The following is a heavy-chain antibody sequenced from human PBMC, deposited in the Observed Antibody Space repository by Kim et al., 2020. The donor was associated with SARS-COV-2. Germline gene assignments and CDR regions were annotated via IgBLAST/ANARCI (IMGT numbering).Heavy chain of an antibody. V-gene: IGHV3-30*02. CDR2: IWYEGSKK. CDR1: GFTFSNFG. Sequence: GGSLRLSCAASGFTFSNFGMHWVRQAPGKGLEWVALIWYEGSKKYYADSLKGRFTISRDSSKNTLYLQMNSLRPEDTAVYFCAKDQSCIMITFWGESGGMGVRGPGNPV. CDR3: AKDQSCIMITFWGESGGMGV. D-gene: IGHD3-16*01. J-gene: IGHJ6*02.